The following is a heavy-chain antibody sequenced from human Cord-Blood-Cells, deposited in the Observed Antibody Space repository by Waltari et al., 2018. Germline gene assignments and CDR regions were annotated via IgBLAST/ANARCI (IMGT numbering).Heavy chain of an antibody. CDR3: AKHVSTTVTKRGAFDI. CDR2: IYYSGIT. V-gene: IGHV4-39*01. CDR1: GGSISSSSYY. D-gene: IGHD4-17*01. Sequence: QLQLQESGPGLVTPSETLSLTCTVSGGSISSSSYYWGWTRQPQGKGLVWIGSIYYSGITYYNPSLKSRVTISVDTSKNQFSLKLSSVTAADTAVYYCAKHVSTTVTKRGAFDIWGQGTMVTVSS. J-gene: IGHJ3*02.